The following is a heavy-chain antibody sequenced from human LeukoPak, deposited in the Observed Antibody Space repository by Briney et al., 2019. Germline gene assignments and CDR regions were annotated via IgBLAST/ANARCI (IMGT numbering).Heavy chain of an antibody. D-gene: IGHD3/OR15-3a*01. CDR1: GYSISSGFY. V-gene: IGHV4-38-2*02. CDR2: IYHSGST. CDR3: ARGDKFFDWLLSFDY. Sequence: PSETLSLTCTVSGYSISSGFYWGWIRQPPGKGLEWIGSIYHSGSTHYNSSLKSRVTISVDTSKNQFSLKLSSVTAADTAVYYCARGDKFFDWLLSFDYWGQGTLVTVSS. J-gene: IGHJ4*02.